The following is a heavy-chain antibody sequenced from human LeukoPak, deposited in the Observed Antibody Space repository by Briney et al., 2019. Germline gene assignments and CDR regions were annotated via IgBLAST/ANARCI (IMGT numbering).Heavy chain of an antibody. CDR1: GFTFSSYS. CDR3: ARRAGAYSHPYDY. V-gene: IGHV3-21*01. J-gene: IGHJ4*02. D-gene: IGHD4/OR15-4a*01. CDR2: ISGSSSYI. Sequence: GGSLRLSCAVSGFTFSSYSMYWVRQAPGKGLEWVSSISGSSSYIYYADSVKGRFTISRHNAKNSLYLQMNSLRAEDTAVYYCARRAGAYSHPYDYWGQGTLVTVSS.